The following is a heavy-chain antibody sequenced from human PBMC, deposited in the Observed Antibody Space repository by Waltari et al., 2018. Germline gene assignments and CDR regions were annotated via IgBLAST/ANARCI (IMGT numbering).Heavy chain of an antibody. V-gene: IGHV3-74*01. D-gene: IGHD2-15*01. CDR1: GFSFSGSW. CDR2: INKNGDAT. J-gene: IGHJ4*02. CDR3: ARSGGYIDY. Sequence: EVNLVESGGGLVQPGGSLRLSCAASGFSFSGSWMHCVRQAPGKGLVWVSRINKNGDATSYADSVKGRFTISKDNAKNTLYLEMNSLRAEDTAVYYCARSGGYIDYWGQGTLVTVSS.